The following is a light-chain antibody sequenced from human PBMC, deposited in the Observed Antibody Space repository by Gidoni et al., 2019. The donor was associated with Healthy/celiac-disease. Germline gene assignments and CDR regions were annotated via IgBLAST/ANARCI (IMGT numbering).Light chain of an antibody. Sequence: VMTQSPLSLPVTPGEPASISCRSSQSLLHSNGYNYLDWYLQKPGQSPQLLIYLGSNRASGVPDRFSGSGSGTDFTLKISRVEAEDVGVYYCMQALQTPLTFGGGTKVEIK. CDR2: LGS. J-gene: IGKJ4*01. CDR3: MQALQTPLT. CDR1: QSLLHSNGYNY. V-gene: IGKV2-28*01.